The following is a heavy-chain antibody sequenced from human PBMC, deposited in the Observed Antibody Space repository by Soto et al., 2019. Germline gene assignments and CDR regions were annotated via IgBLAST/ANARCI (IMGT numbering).Heavy chain of an antibody. D-gene: IGHD2-15*01. Sequence: AWPLRLSCAASGLTFSSYGMHWVRQAPGKGLEWVAVISYDGSNKYYADSVKGRFTISRDNSKNTLYLQMNSLRAEDTAVYYCAKDSVDIVVVVAATVGYYFDYWGQGTLVTVSS. J-gene: IGHJ4*02. CDR2: ISYDGSNK. CDR1: GLTFSSYG. CDR3: AKDSVDIVVVVAATVGYYFDY. V-gene: IGHV3-30*18.